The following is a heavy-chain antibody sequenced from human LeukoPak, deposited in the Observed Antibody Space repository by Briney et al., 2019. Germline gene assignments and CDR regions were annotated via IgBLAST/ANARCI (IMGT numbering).Heavy chain of an antibody. V-gene: IGHV3-30*18. Sequence: PGGSLRLSCAASGFSFSGYGMHWVRQAPGKGLEWLTVISYDGNTIYYADSVKGRFTISRDNSKNTLYLQMNSLRIEDTAVYYCAKDLSVVGAHDSFDVWGQGTMVTVSS. D-gene: IGHD1-26*01. CDR2: ISYDGNTI. J-gene: IGHJ3*01. CDR1: GFSFSGYG. CDR3: AKDLSVVGAHDSFDV.